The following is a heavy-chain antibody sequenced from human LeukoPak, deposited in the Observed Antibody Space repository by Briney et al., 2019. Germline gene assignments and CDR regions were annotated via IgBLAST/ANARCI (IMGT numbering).Heavy chain of an antibody. V-gene: IGHV1-69*06. CDR1: GGTFSSYA. D-gene: IGHD7-27*01. Sequence: ASVKLSCKVSGGTFSSYAISWVREAPGQGLEWMGGIIPILGTANYAQKFQRRVTITADKSTSTAYMELSSLRSEDTAVYYCASNWGPYYYYSMDVWGKGTTVTVSS. J-gene: IGHJ6*03. CDR2: IIPILGTA. CDR3: ASNWGPYYYYSMDV.